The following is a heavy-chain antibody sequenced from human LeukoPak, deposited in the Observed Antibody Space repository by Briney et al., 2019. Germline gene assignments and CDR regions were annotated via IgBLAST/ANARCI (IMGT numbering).Heavy chain of an antibody. D-gene: IGHD3-3*01. CDR2: ISSSGSTI. Sequence: NTGGSLRLSCAASGFTFSDYYMSWILQAPGKGLEWVSYISSSGSTIYYADSVKSRFTISRDNARNSLYLQMNSLRAEDTAVYYCASCTRITIFGVVTDAFDIWGQGTMVTVSS. CDR1: GFTFSDYY. V-gene: IGHV3-11*04. J-gene: IGHJ3*02. CDR3: ASCTRITIFGVVTDAFDI.